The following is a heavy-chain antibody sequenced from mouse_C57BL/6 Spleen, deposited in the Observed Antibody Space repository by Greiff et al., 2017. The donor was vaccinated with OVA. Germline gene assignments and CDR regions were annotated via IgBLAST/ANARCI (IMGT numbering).Heavy chain of an antibody. CDR3: ARGLRLRGYYFDY. CDR2: ISSGSSTI. D-gene: IGHD3-2*02. V-gene: IGHV5-17*01. J-gene: IGHJ2*01. Sequence: VKLVESGGGLVKPGGSLKLSCAASGFTFSDYGMHWVRQAPEKGLEWVAYISSGSSTIYYADTVKGRFTISRDNAKNTLFLQMTSLRSEDTAMYYCARGLRLRGYYFDYWGQGTTLTVSS. CDR1: GFTFSDYG.